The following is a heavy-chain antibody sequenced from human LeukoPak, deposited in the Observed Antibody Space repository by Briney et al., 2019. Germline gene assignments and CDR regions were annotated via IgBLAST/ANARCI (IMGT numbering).Heavy chain of an antibody. D-gene: IGHD6-6*01. J-gene: IGHJ4*02. CDR2: IYYSGST. Sequence: PSETLSLTCTVSGGSISSYYWSWIRQPPGKGLEWIGYIYYSGSTNYNPSLKSRVTISVDTSKNQFSLELSSVTAADTAVYYCARGMYSSSSDFDYWGQGTLVTVSS. CDR3: ARGMYSSSSDFDY. CDR1: GGSISSYY. V-gene: IGHV4-59*01.